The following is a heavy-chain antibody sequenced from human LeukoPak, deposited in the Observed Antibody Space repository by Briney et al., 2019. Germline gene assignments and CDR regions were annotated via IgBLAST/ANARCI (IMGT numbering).Heavy chain of an antibody. V-gene: IGHV4-59*01. CDR1: GGSISSYY. CDR2: IYYSGST. Sequence: SETLSLTCTVSGGSISSYYWSWIRQPPGKGLEWIGYIYYSGSTNYNPSLKSRVTISVDTSKNQFSLKLSSVTAADTAVYYCARVSGYDILTGPLGAFDIWGQGTMVTVSS. D-gene: IGHD3-9*01. CDR3: ARVSGYDILTGPLGAFDI. J-gene: IGHJ3*02.